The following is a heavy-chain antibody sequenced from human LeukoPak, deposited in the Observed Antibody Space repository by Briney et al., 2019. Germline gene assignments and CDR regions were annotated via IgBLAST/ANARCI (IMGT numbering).Heavy chain of an antibody. D-gene: IGHD6-13*01. CDR2: IKQDGSEK. CDR1: RFTFSNYW. CDR3: ARDLWGYSSSWTGFDP. V-gene: IGHV3-7*01. Sequence: GGSLRLSCAASRFTFSNYWMNWVRQAPGKGLEWVANIKQDGSEKYYVDSVKGRFTISRDNPKNTLYLQMNSLRAEDTAVYYCARDLWGYSSSWTGFDPWGQGTLVTVSS. J-gene: IGHJ5*02.